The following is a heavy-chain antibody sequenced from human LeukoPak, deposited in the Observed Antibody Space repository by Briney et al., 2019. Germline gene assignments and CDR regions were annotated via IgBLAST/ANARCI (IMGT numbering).Heavy chain of an antibody. Sequence: PGGSLRLSCAASGFTFSSYSMNWVSQAPGKGLEWVSSISSSSSYIYYADSVKGRFTISRDNAKNSLYLQMNSLRAEDTAVYYCARQDYDFWSGTYYFDYWGQGTLVTVSS. J-gene: IGHJ4*02. CDR2: ISSSSSYI. CDR1: GFTFSSYS. D-gene: IGHD3-3*01. V-gene: IGHV3-21*01. CDR3: ARQDYDFWSGTYYFDY.